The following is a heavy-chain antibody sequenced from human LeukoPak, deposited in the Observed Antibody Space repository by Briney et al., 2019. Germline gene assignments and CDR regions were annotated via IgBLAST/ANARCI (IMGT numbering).Heavy chain of an antibody. CDR2: ISGSGAST. J-gene: IGHJ4*02. CDR1: GFTFSNYG. CDR3: AKPPSMIIVVPLDF. D-gene: IGHD3-22*01. Sequence: GGSLRLSCAASGFTFSNYGMSWVRQAPGKGLEWVSAISGSGASTYYADSAKGRFSISRDNSKNTLYLQMNSLRAEDTAVYYCAKPPSMIIVVPLDFWGQGTLVTVSS. V-gene: IGHV3-23*01.